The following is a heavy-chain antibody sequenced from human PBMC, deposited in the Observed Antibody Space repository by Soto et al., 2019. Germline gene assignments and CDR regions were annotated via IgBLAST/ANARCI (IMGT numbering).Heavy chain of an antibody. V-gene: IGHV1-46*01. CDR2: INPSGGST. D-gene: IGHD4-17*01. Sequence: QVQLLQSGAEVKKPGAAVKVSCEASGYTSTTSYIHWVRQAPGQGLEWMGIINPSGGSTSYAQKFQGRVTMTTDTSTSTAYLEISSLRSEDTAVYYCAREAFGDSVPGYWGQGTLVTVSS. J-gene: IGHJ4*02. CDR3: AREAFGDSVPGY. CDR1: GYTSTTSY.